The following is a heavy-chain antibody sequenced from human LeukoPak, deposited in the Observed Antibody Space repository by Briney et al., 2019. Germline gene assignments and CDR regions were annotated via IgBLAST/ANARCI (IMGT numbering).Heavy chain of an antibody. D-gene: IGHD6-13*01. CDR2: INPNSGGT. CDR3: ARVATDSSSWGYYYYYMDV. J-gene: IGHJ6*03. Sequence: ASVKLSCKASGYTFTGYYMHWVRQAPGQGLEWMGWINPNSGGTNYAQKFQGRVTMTRDTSISTAYMELSRLRSDDTAVYYCARVATDSSSWGYYYYYMDVWGKGTTVTVSS. CDR1: GYTFTGYY. V-gene: IGHV1-2*02.